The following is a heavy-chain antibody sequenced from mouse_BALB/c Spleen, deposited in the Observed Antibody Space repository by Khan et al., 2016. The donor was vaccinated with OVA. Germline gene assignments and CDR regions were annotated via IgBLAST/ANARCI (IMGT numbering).Heavy chain of an antibody. J-gene: IGHJ3*01. CDR3: AREASSWDFSFPY. Sequence: VQLQQPGPELVEPGASVKMSCKASGYTFTNYVIHWVKQKPGQGLEWIGYINPDNAGTRYNEKFKGKATLTSDRSSTSASMELLGLTSEDSAVYYCAREASSWDFSFPYWGQGTLVTVSA. CDR1: GYTFTNYV. CDR2: INPDNAGT. D-gene: IGHD4-1*01. V-gene: IGHV1S136*01.